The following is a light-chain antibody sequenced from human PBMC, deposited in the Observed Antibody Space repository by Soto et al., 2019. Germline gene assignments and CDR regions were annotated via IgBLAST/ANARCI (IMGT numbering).Light chain of an antibody. V-gene: IGKV1-13*02. CDR3: QQCNCYPFS. CDR2: DAS. J-gene: IGKJ5*01. CDR1: QDISNT. Sequence: AIQLTQSPSSLSASVGDSVTITCRATQDISNTLAWYQHKPGRGPTLLIFDASTFENGVPPRFTGSGSGTHFTLTISSLQPEDFATYNGQQCNCYPFSIGQRTRVEV.